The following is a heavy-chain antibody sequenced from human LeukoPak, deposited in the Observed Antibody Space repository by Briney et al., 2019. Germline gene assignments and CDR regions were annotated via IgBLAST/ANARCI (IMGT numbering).Heavy chain of an antibody. CDR3: ARGGSYRTPFDY. CDR1: GYTFTSHY. D-gene: IGHD3-16*02. Sequence: GASVKVSCKASGYTFTSHYMHWVRQAPEQGLEWMGIINPSGGSTSYAQKFQGRVTMTTDTSTSTAYMELRSLRSDDTAVYYCARGGSYRTPFDYWGQGTLVTVSS. J-gene: IGHJ4*02. V-gene: IGHV1-46*01. CDR2: INPSGGST.